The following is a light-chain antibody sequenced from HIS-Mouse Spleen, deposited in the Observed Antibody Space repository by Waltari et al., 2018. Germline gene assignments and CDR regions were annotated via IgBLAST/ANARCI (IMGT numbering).Light chain of an antibody. J-gene: IGLJ2*01. CDR2: GKN. CDR1: SLRSYY. V-gene: IGLV3-19*01. CDR3: NSRDSSGNHLLV. Sequence: SSELTQDPAVSVALGQTVRITCQGNSLRSYYASWYPQKPGQAPVLVIYGKNNRPSGIPDRFSGSSSGNTASLTITGAQAEDEADYYCNSRDSSGNHLLVFGGGTKLTVL.